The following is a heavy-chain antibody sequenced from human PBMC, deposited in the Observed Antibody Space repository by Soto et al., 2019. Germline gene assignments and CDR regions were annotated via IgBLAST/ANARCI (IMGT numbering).Heavy chain of an antibody. D-gene: IGHD1-26*01. Sequence: QVQLVQSGAEVKKPGASVKVSCKASGYTFTSYGISWVRQAPGQGPEWMGWISGYNGNTKYAQKFQGRVTMTTDTSTKTAYMELRSLRSDDTAVYYCTRGPKESSGSPRWYWGQGTLVTVSS. CDR1: GYTFTSYG. CDR3: TRGPKESSGSPRWY. CDR2: ISGYNGNT. J-gene: IGHJ4*02. V-gene: IGHV1-18*01.